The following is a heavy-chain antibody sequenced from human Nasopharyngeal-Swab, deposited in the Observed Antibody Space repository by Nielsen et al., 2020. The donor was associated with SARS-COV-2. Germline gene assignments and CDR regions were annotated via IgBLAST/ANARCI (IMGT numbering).Heavy chain of an antibody. J-gene: IGHJ4*02. CDR2: INPNSGGT. CDR1: GYTFTGYY. V-gene: IGHV1-2*04. CDR3: AREEPSAPGYFDY. Sequence: ASVKVSCKASGYTFTGYYMHWVRQAPGQGLEWMGWINPNSGGTNYAQKFQGWVTMTRDTSISTAYMELSRLRSDDTAVYYCAREEPSAPGYFDYWGQGTLVTVSS.